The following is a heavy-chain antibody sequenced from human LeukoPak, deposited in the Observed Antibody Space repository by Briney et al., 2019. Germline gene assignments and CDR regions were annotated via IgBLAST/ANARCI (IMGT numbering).Heavy chain of an antibody. CDR1: GFTFSSYS. CDR3: AKVWSITIFGVVTQYYFDY. D-gene: IGHD3-3*01. V-gene: IGHV3-21*01. Sequence: SGGSLRLSCAASGFTFSSYSMNWVRQAPGKGLEWVSSISSSSSYIYYADSVKGRFTISRDNAKNSLYLQMNSLRAEDTAVYYCAKVWSITIFGVVTQYYFDYWGQGTLVTVSS. CDR2: ISSSSSYI. J-gene: IGHJ4*02.